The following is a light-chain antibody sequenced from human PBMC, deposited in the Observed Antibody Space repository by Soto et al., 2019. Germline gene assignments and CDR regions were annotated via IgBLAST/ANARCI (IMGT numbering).Light chain of an antibody. CDR3: QQYGNSPLT. Sequence: EIVLTQSPGTLSLSPGERATLSCRASQSVSSSYLAWYQQKPGQAPRLLIYGASSRATGIPDRFSGSGSGTDFTLTISRLEPEEFAVYYCQQYGNSPLTFGQGTKLEIK. V-gene: IGKV3-20*01. CDR1: QSVSSSY. J-gene: IGKJ1*01. CDR2: GAS.